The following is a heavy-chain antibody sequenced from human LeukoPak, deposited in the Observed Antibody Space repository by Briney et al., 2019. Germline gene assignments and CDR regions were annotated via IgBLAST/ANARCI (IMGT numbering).Heavy chain of an antibody. J-gene: IGHJ3*02. V-gene: IGHV3-23*01. CDR3: AKDAGTYFATDPFDI. D-gene: IGHD1/OR15-1a*01. CDR1: GFTFSSYG. Sequence: GGSLRLSCAASGFTFSSYGMSWVRQAPGKGLEWVASISGGSGSTFYGDSVKGRFTISRDNSKNTVYLQMNSLRAEDTAVYYCAKDAGTYFATDPFDIWGQGTMVTVSS. CDR2: ISGGSGST.